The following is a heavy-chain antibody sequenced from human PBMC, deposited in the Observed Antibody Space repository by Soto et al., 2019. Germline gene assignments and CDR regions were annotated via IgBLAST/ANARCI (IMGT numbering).Heavy chain of an antibody. CDR3: ARGNSYGNYYYGMDV. V-gene: IGHV4-34*01. CDR1: GGSFSGYY. CDR2: INHSGST. D-gene: IGHD5-18*01. J-gene: IGHJ6*02. Sequence: KASETLSLTCAVYGGSFSGYYWSWIRQPPGKGLEWIGEINHSGSTNYNPSLKSRVTISVDTSKNQFSLKLSSVTAADTAVYYCARGNSYGNYYYGMDVWGQGTTVTVSS.